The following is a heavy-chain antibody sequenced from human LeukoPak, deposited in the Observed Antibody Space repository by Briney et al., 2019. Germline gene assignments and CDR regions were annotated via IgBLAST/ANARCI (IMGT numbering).Heavy chain of an antibody. CDR2: IYYSGST. CDR3: ARQRTVVIPNWYFDL. V-gene: IGHV4-31*03. J-gene: IGHJ2*01. Sequence: SQTLSLTCTVSGGSISSGGYYWSWIRQHPGKGLEWIGYIYYSGSTYYNPSLKSRVTISVDTSKNQFSLKLSSVTAADTAVYYCARQRTVVIPNWYFDLWGRGTLVTVSS. CDR1: GGSISSGGYY. D-gene: IGHD3-22*01.